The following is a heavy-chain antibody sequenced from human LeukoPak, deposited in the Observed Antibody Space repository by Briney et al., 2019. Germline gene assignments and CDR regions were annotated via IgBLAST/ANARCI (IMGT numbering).Heavy chain of an antibody. D-gene: IGHD5-18*01. CDR1: GFTFSSYA. CDR2: ISSSGSSS. Sequence: GGSLRLSCAASGFTFSSYAMNWVRQAPGKGLEWVSVISSSGSSSYYADSVRGRFSISRDKSKNTLYLQMNSLRAEDTAVYYCAKAGGYSYAYCFDYWGQGTLVTVSP. J-gene: IGHJ4*02. CDR3: AKAGGYSYAYCFDY. V-gene: IGHV3-23*01.